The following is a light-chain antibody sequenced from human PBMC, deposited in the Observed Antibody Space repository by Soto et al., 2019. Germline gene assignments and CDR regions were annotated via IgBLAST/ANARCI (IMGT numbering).Light chain of an antibody. CDR2: DVS. Sequence: QSALTQPASVSVSPGQSITISCTGTSSDVGGYNYVSWYQQHPGKAPKLMIYDVSNRPSGVSNRFSGSKSGNTASLTISGLQAEDEADYCGISDPISRTVVFGGGTKLTVL. J-gene: IGLJ2*01. V-gene: IGLV2-14*01. CDR1: SSDVGGYNY. CDR3: ISDPISRTVV.